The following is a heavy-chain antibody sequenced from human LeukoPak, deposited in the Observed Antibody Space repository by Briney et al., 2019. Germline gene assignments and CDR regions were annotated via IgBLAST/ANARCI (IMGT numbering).Heavy chain of an antibody. V-gene: IGHV3-30*02. Sequence: GGSLRLSCAASGFIFRTYGMYWVRQAPGKGLEWVAFIRHDGSIKNYADSVKGRSTISRDNSKNTLYLQMNSLRTEDTAVYYCAKDSLADIDYWGQGTLVTVSS. CDR2: IRHDGSIK. CDR1: GFIFRTYG. D-gene: IGHD3-16*01. CDR3: AKDSLADIDY. J-gene: IGHJ4*02.